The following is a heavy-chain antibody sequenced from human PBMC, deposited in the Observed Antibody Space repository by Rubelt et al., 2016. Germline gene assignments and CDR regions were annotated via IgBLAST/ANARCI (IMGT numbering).Heavy chain of an antibody. V-gene: IGHV4-39*01. J-gene: IGHJ4*02. D-gene: IGHD5-24*01. CDR1: GGSINNGGYF. CDR2: LHYSGST. CDR3: ARQIGMATTTPFGS. Sequence: QLQLQESGPGLVKPSETLSLTCTVSGGSINNGGYFWGWIRQPPGKGLEWIGSLHYSGSTYYNPSLNSRLTKIVHTSKNQFSLSLSAVTAADTAIYYCARQIGMATTTPFGSWGPGILVTVSS.